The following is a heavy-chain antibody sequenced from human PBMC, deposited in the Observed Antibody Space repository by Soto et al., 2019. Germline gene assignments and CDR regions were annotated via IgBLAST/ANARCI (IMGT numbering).Heavy chain of an antibody. V-gene: IGHV1-46*01. CDR3: ARGDYDILTGYYGSYYYYYGMDV. CDR2: INPSGGST. CDR1: AYTFTSYY. D-gene: IGHD3-9*01. Sequence: GASVKVSCKASAYTFTSYYMHWVRQAPGQGLEWMGIINPSGGSTSYAQKFQGRVTMTRDTSTSTVYMELCSLRSEDTAVYYCARGDYDILTGYYGSYYYYYGMDVWGQGTTVTVSS. J-gene: IGHJ6*02.